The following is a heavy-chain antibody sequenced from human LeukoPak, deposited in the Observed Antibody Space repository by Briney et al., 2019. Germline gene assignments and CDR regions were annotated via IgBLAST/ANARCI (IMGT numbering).Heavy chain of an antibody. V-gene: IGHV3-21*05. J-gene: IGHJ4*02. CDR3: ARDYGGSSPFDY. D-gene: IGHD4-23*01. CDR2: ISSSGSDI. CDR1: GSTFSSYG. Sequence: PGGSLRLSCAASGSTFSSYGMSWVRQAPGKGLEWVSYISSSGSDIYYADSVKGRFTISRDNAKNSLYLHMNSLRAEDTAAYYCARDYGGSSPFDYWGQGTLVTVSS.